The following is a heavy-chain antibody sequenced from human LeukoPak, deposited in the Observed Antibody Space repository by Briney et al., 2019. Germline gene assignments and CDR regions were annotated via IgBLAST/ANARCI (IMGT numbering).Heavy chain of an antibody. D-gene: IGHD3-3*01. V-gene: IGHV3-30-3*01. CDR3: AKASQFEIFGGLGDYFDY. Sequence: GGSLRLSCAASGFTFSSYAMHWVRQAPGRGLEWVAVISYDGSNKYYADSVKGRFTISRDNSKNTLYLQMNSLRAEDTAVYYCAKASQFEIFGGLGDYFDYWGQGTLVTVSS. CDR1: GFTFSSYA. J-gene: IGHJ4*02. CDR2: ISYDGSNK.